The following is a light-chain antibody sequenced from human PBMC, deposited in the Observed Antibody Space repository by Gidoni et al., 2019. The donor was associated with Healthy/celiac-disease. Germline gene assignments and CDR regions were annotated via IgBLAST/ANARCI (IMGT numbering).Light chain of an antibody. CDR3: QSYDSSLSGVV. Sequence: QSVLTQPPSVSGAPGQRVTISCTGSSSNIWAGYDVHWYQQLPGTAPKIHIYGNSNRPSGVPDRFSGSKSGTSASLAITGLQAEDEADYYCQSYDSSLSGVVFGGGTKLTVL. V-gene: IGLV1-40*01. CDR1: SSNIWAGYD. J-gene: IGLJ2*01. CDR2: GNS.